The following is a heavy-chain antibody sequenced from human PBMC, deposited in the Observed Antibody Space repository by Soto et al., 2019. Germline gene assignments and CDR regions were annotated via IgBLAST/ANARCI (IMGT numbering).Heavy chain of an antibody. CDR3: ARDYPGFYGMDV. D-gene: IGHD5-12*01. J-gene: IGHJ6*02. CDR1: DGSVSSSSYS. Sequence: QLQLQESGPGLVKPSETLSLTCTVSDGSVSSSSYSWGWIRQPPGKGLEWIGSVYYSGSTYYNPSLKRRVTISVDTSKNQFSLRLSSVTAADTAVYYCARDYPGFYGMDVWGQGTTVTVSS. V-gene: IGHV4-39*02. CDR2: VYYSGST.